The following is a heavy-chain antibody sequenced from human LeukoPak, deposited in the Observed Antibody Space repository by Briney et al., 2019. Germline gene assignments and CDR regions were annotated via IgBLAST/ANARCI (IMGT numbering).Heavy chain of an antibody. CDR2: VSHRGST. CDR1: GDSFSGYY. D-gene: IGHD6-6*01. J-gene: IGHJ4*02. Sequence: SETLSLTCAVHGDSFSGYYWSWIRQPPGEGLEWIGEVSHRGSTNYNPSLKSRVTISVDTSKNQFSLKLTSVTGADTAMYYCATEKYSSPGSDYWGQGTLVTVSS. CDR3: ATEKYSSPGSDY. V-gene: IGHV4-34*01.